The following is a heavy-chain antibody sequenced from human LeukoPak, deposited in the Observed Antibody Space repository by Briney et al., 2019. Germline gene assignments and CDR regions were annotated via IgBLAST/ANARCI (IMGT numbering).Heavy chain of an antibody. CDR1: GYTFTSYY. D-gene: IGHD3-10*01. V-gene: IGHV1-46*01. CDR3: ARDALLWFGGNWFDP. J-gene: IGHJ5*02. CDR2: INPSGGST. Sequence: ASVKVSCKASGYTFTSYYMHWVRQAPGQGLEWMGIINPSGGSTSYAQKFQGRVTMTRDTSTSTVYMELSSLRSEDTAVYYCARDALLWFGGNWFDPWGQGTLVTVSS.